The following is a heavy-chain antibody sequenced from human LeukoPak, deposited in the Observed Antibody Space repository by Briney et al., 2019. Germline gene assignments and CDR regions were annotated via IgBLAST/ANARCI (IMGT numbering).Heavy chain of an antibody. CDR2: INHSGST. Sequence: SETLSLTCAVYGGSFSGYYWSWIRQPPGKGLGWIGEINHSGSTNYNPSLKSRVTISVDTSKNQFSLKLSSVTAADTAVYYCARTHYDFWSGYYNYWGQGTLVTVSS. V-gene: IGHV4-34*01. CDR3: ARTHYDFWSGYYNY. D-gene: IGHD3-3*01. CDR1: GGSFSGYY. J-gene: IGHJ4*02.